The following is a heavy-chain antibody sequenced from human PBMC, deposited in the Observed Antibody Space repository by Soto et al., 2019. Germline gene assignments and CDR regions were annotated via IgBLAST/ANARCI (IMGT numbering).Heavy chain of an antibody. D-gene: IGHD4-17*01. CDR2: IIPMFGIA. V-gene: IGHV1-69*02. J-gene: IGHJ4*02. Sequence: QVQLVQSGAEVKKTGSSVKVSCKASGGTFSSYTISWVRQAPGQGLEWMGRIIPMFGIANYAQKFQGRVTITADKSTSTAYMELSSLRAEDTAVYYCARGYGDSHDYWGQGTLVTVSS. CDR1: GGTFSSYT. CDR3: ARGYGDSHDY.